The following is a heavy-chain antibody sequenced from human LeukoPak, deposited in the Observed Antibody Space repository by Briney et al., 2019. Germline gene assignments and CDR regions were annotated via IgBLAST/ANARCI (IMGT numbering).Heavy chain of an antibody. J-gene: IGHJ5*02. CDR3: ARSNYGDYVNENWFDP. CDR1: GDTFTSYE. V-gene: IGHV1-8*01. Sequence: ASVKVSCKASGDTFTSYEINWVRQATGQGLEWMGWMNAKSGDTGYSQKFQGRVTMTRNTSISTAYMELSSLRSKDTAVYYCARSNYGDYVNENWFDPWGQGTLVTVSS. CDR2: MNAKSGDT. D-gene: IGHD4-17*01.